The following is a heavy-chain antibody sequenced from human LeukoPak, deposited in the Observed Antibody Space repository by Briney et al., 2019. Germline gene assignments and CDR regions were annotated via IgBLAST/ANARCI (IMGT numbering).Heavy chain of an antibody. CDR3: ASASSHRIAAGGDY. V-gene: IGHV3-9*01. CDR2: ISWNSGSI. CDR1: GFTFDDYI. Sequence: PGRSLRLSCAASGFTFDDYIMHWVRQAPGKGLEWVSGISWNSGSIDYADSVKGRFTISRDNAKNTLYLQMNSLRAEDTAVYYCASASSHRIAAGGDYWGQGTLVTVSS. D-gene: IGHD6-13*01. J-gene: IGHJ4*02.